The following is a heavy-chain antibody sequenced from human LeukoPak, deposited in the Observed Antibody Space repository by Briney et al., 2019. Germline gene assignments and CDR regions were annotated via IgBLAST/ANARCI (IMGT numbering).Heavy chain of an antibody. CDR3: AKAGLRDEPYGTGWSRHYYYYYYMDV. J-gene: IGHJ6*03. V-gene: IGHV3-23*01. Sequence: GVSLRLSCVASGVSFSNYAMNWVRQAPGEGREWVSTMSGTLGTSYYADSVEGRFTISRDNSKNTLYLQMNSLRAEDTAVYYRAKAGLRDEPYGTGWSRHYYYYYYMDVWGKGTTVAVSS. CDR1: GVSFSNYA. CDR2: MSGTLGTS. D-gene: IGHD3-3*01.